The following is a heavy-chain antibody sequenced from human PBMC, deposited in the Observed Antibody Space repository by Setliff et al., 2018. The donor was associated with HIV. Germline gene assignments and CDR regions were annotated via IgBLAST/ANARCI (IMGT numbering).Heavy chain of an antibody. V-gene: IGHV4-39*01. Sequence: SETLSLTCTVSGGSISSSSYYWAWIRQPPGKGLEWIGSIDYNEITYYNPSLKSRVTLSVDTPKNQFSLYLSSVTASDTAVYYCASLFRLSGFWISFLPDYWGQGILVTVS. CDR3: ASLFRLSGFWISFLPDY. J-gene: IGHJ4*02. CDR2: IDYNEIT. CDR1: GGSISSSSYY. D-gene: IGHD3-3*01.